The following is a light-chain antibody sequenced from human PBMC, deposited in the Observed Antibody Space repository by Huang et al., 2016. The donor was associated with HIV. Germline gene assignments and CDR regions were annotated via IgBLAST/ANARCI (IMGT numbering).Light chain of an antibody. J-gene: IGKJ2*01. CDR1: QNINRY. CDR2: GAS. Sequence: DIQITQSPSSLSASVGDRVIITCRASQNINRYLNWYQQQPGKAPKLLISGASKLQSGVPSSCSCSGSGTHFTLAISSLSPEDSATYYCQQSAVTPRTFGQGTKLEI. CDR3: QQSAVTPRT. V-gene: IGKV1-39*01.